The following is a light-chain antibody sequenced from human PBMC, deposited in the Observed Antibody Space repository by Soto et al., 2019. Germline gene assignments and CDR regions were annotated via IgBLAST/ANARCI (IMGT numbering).Light chain of an antibody. CDR2: AAS. J-gene: IGKJ1*01. CDR3: QQYNNWRT. Sequence: GESFTITCRASQVISTSLAWYQVKPGKAPKLLIYAASTLESGVPSRFSATVSGTEFSLTITSLQPEDFAVYYCQQYNNWRTFGQGTKVDIK. CDR1: QVISTS. V-gene: IGKV1-9*01.